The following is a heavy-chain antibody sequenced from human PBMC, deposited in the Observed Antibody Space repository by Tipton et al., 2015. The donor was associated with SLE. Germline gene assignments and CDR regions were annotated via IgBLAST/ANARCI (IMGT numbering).Heavy chain of an antibody. CDR1: GFKFDDCA. CDR2: IYSSGST. Sequence: QLVQSGGGLVQPGTSLRLSCAASGFKFDDCAMHWVRQHPGKGLEWIGHIYSSGSTYYNPSLKSRITISLDTSKNQFSLKLISVTAADTAVYYCARHAFAVAYPEEEYFQHWGQGSLVTVSS. V-gene: IGHV4-31*02. D-gene: IGHD6-19*01. J-gene: IGHJ1*01. CDR3: ARHAFAVAYPEEEYFQH.